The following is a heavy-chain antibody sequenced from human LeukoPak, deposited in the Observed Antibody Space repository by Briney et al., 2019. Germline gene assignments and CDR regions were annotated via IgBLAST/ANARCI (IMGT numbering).Heavy chain of an antibody. CDR3: ARDSVRGCGSTSCSPSDH. CDR1: GYTFTGYY. CDR2: INPNSGGT. Sequence: ASVKVSCKASGYTFTGYYMHWVRQAPGQGLEWMGWINPNSGGTNYAQKFQGRVTMTRDTSISTAYMELSRLTSDDTAVYYCARDSVRGCGSTSCSPSDHWGQGTLVTVSS. D-gene: IGHD2-2*01. J-gene: IGHJ4*02. V-gene: IGHV1-2*02.